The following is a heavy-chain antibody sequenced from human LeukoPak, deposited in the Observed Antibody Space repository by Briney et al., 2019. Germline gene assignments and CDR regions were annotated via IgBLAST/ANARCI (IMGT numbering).Heavy chain of an antibody. J-gene: IGHJ3*02. D-gene: IGHD3-9*01. V-gene: IGHV4-59*01. CDR2: IYYSGST. CDR3: AKRHILTGYYDAFDM. CDR1: GASISSYY. Sequence: PSETLSLTCTVSGASISSYYWSWIRQPPGKGLEWIGYIYYSGSTNYNPSLKSRVTISVDTSKNQFSLKLSSVTAADTAFYYCAKRHILTGYYDAFDMWGQGTMVTVSS.